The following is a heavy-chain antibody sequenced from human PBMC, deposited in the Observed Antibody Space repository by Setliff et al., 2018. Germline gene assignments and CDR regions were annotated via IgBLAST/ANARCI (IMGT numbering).Heavy chain of an antibody. CDR3: ARQARGYYYDSSGYYRASPGYYYMDV. CDR2: IYPGDSDT. D-gene: IGHD3-22*01. V-gene: IGHV5-51*01. Sequence: PGESLKISCKGSGYSFTSYWIGWVRQMPGKGLEWMGIIYPGDSDTRYSPSFQGQVTISADKSISTAYLQWSSLKASDTAMYYCARQARGYYYDSSGYYRASPGYYYMDVWGKGTTFTVSS. CDR1: GYSFTSYW. J-gene: IGHJ6*03.